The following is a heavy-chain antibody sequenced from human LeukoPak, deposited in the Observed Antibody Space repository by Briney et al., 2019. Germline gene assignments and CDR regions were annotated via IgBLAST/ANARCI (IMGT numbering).Heavy chain of an antibody. CDR2: VYYSGTT. CDR3: AREGWGYYFDF. Sequence: SETLSLTCTVSGGSISSYYWSWIRQPPGKGLEWIGYVYYSGTTNYNPSLKSRVAISVDTSKNQFSLKLSSVTAADTAVYYCAREGWGYYFDFWGQGTLVTVSS. D-gene: IGHD7-27*01. CDR1: GGSISSYY. V-gene: IGHV4-59*01. J-gene: IGHJ4*02.